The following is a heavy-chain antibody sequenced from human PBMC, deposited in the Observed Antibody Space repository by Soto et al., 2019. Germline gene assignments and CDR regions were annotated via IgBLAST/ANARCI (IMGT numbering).Heavy chain of an antibody. CDR2: IGWNRGSI. V-gene: IGHV3-9*01. CDR3: AKGGVLPAEAWFAFHI. Sequence: EVQLVESGGGLVQPGRSLRLSCAASGFTFDDYAMHWVRQAPGKGLEWVSGIGWNRGSIGYADSVKGRFTISRDNAQNSLFLQMNSLRPEDTALYYCAKGGVLPAEAWFAFHIWGQGTMVTVSS. J-gene: IGHJ3*02. CDR1: GFTFDDYA. D-gene: IGHD2-2*01.